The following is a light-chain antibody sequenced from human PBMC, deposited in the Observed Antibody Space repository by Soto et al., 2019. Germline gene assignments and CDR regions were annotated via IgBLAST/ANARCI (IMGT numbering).Light chain of an antibody. CDR1: SSDVGGYNY. J-gene: IGLJ1*01. CDR3: SSYAGSNTYI. CDR2: EVS. Sequence: QSALTQPPSASGSPGQSVTISCTGTSSDVGGYNYVSWYQQHPGKAPKLMIYEVSKRPSGVPDRFSCSKSGNTASLTVSGLQAEDEADYYCSSYAGSNTYIFGTGTKLTVL. V-gene: IGLV2-8*01.